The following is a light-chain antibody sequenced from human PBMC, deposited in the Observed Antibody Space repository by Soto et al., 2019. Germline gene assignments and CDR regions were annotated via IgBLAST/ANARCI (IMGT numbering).Light chain of an antibody. J-gene: IGKJ2*01. V-gene: IGKV1-5*01. CDR3: QQYNNYPYT. CDR1: QSISSR. CDR2: DAS. Sequence: DIHMTQSPSTLSASVGDRVTISCRASQSISSRLAWYQQKPGKAPKLLIYDASSLESGVPSRFSGSGSGTEFILTISSLQPDDFATYYCQQYNNYPYTFGQGTKLEIK.